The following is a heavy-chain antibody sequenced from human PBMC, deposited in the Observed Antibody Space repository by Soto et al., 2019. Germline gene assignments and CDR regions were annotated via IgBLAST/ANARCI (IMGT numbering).Heavy chain of an antibody. CDR2: TSGSGGST. CDR3: AKDGGGHCDIGCWFDH. V-gene: IGHV3-23*01. D-gene: IGHD2-21*02. CDR1: SFTFSNYA. J-gene: IGHJ5*02. Sequence: EVKLLESGGGLVQHGGSLRLSCAASSFTFSNYAMSWVRQAPGKGLEWVSATSGSGGSTYYADSVKSRFTISRDNSKNTLSLRMSSLRAEYSAVYDCAKDGGGHCDIGCWFDHCGQLTRVVFS.